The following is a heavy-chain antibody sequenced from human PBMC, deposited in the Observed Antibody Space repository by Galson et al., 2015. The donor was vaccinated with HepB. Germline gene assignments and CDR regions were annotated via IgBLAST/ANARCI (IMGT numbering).Heavy chain of an antibody. CDR2: ISWNSGSI. J-gene: IGHJ4*02. D-gene: IGHD3-16*01. CDR3: AKDGSPIDGLFDY. V-gene: IGHV3-9*01. Sequence: SLRLSCAASGFTFDDYAMHWVRQAPGKGLEWVSGISWNSGSIGYADSVKGRFTISRDNAKNSLYLQMNSLRAEDTALYYCAKDGSPIDGLFDYWGQGTLVTVSS. CDR1: GFTFDDYA.